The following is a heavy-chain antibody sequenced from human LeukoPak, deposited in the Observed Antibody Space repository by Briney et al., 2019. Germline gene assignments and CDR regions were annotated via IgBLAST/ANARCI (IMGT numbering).Heavy chain of an antibody. J-gene: IGHJ4*02. V-gene: IGHV3-21*01. D-gene: IGHD1-1*01. CDR3: ARDRNDWNEGNSFDY. Sequence: GGSLRLSCAASGFTFSIYSMNWVRQAPGKGLEWVSYISSSSTDIYYADSVKGRFTISRDNAKNSLYLQMNSLRAEDTAVYYCARDRNDWNEGNSFDYWGQGTLVTVSS. CDR2: ISSSSTDI. CDR1: GFTFSIYS.